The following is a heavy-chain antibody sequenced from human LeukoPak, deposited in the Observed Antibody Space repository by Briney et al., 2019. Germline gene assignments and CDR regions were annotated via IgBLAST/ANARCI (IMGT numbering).Heavy chain of an antibody. Sequence: SETLSLTCAVYGGSFSGYYWSWIRQPPGKGLEWIGEINHSGSTNYNPSLKSRVTISVDTSKNQFSLKLSSVTAADTAVYYCARSATPRVVPAAGTAFGYSGYDYRYWGQGTLVTVSS. V-gene: IGHV4-34*01. CDR3: ARSATPRVVPAAGTAFGYSGYDYRY. CDR1: GGSFSGYY. CDR2: INHSGST. J-gene: IGHJ4*02. D-gene: IGHD5-12*01.